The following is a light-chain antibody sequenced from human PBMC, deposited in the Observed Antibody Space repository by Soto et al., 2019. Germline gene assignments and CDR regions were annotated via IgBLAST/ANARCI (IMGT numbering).Light chain of an antibody. CDR3: AAWDGGLSGWV. V-gene: IGLV1-47*01. J-gene: IGLJ3*02. Sequence: QAVVTQPPSASGPPGQRVAIPCSGSTSNIGSKYVYWYQQLPGTAPKLLIYRNNQRPSGVPDRFSGSKSDTSASLAISGLRSEDEADYYCAAWDGGLSGWVFGGGTKLTVL. CDR2: RNN. CDR1: TSNIGSKY.